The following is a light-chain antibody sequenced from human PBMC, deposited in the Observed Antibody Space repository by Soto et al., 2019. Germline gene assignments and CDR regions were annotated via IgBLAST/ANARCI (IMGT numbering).Light chain of an antibody. Sequence: DIQMTQSPSSLSASVGDRVTITCRTSQDISNYLAWYQQKPGKVPKLLIYAASTLQSGVPPRCSGGGSGTDFSLTISSLQPEDVATYYCQKFNSAPHTFGGGTKVEIQ. CDR3: QKFNSAPHT. J-gene: IGKJ4*01. V-gene: IGKV1-27*01. CDR2: AAS. CDR1: QDISNY.